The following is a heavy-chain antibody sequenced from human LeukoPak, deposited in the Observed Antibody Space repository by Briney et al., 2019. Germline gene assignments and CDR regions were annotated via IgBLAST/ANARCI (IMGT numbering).Heavy chain of an antibody. CDR2: ISAYNGNT. CDR3: AREDYGDSEFDY. V-gene: IGHV1-18*01. J-gene: IGHJ4*02. D-gene: IGHD4-17*01. CDR1: GYTFTSYG. Sequence: GPLKVSCKASGYTFTSYGISWVRQAPGQGLEWMGWISAYNGNTNYAQKLQGRVTMTTDTSTSTAYMELRSLRSDDTAVYYCAREDYGDSEFDYWGQGTLVTVSS.